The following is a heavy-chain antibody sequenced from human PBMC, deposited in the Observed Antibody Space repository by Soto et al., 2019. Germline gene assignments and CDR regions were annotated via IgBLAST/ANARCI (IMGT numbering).Heavy chain of an antibody. J-gene: IGHJ5*02. CDR2: IYHSGSP. V-gene: IGHV4-59*01. CDR1: GASFTSYY. D-gene: IGHD2-2*01. Sequence: QVLLQESGPGLVKPSETLSLTCSVSGASFTSYYWSWIRQPPGKGLEWIGYIYHSGSPSYNPSLKSRVTISVDTSKNQLSLRLVSVTAADTALYFCAREDFGSCSSTTCLNWFDPWGQGTLVTVSS. CDR3: AREDFGSCSSTTCLNWFDP.